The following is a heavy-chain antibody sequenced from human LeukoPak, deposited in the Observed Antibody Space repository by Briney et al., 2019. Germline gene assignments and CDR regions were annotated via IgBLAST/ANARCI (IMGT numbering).Heavy chain of an antibody. V-gene: IGHV3-64D*09. J-gene: IGHJ4*02. D-gene: IGHD4-17*01. Sequence: GGSLRLSCSASGFTFSYYGMHWVRQAPGKGLEYVSGISSDGGSTYYADSVKGRFTISRDNSQNTLYLQMSSLRPEDTAVYYCVKGRGVPTTVTAHYFDYWGQGTLVTVSS. CDR1: GFTFSYYG. CDR3: VKGRGVPTTVTAHYFDY. CDR2: ISSDGGST.